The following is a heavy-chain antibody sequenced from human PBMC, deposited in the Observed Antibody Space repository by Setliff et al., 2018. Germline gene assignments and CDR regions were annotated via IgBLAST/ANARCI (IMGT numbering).Heavy chain of an antibody. V-gene: IGHV4-59*01. CDR2: IDYSGST. CDR1: GGSFSNYY. J-gene: IGHJ4*02. CDR3: ARGGTYRYFDY. Sequence: SETLSLTCVVYGGSFSNYYWSWIRQPPGKGLEWIGYIDYSGSTNYNPSLKSRVTISVDTSKNQFSLNLSSVTAADTAVYYCARGGTYRYFDYWGQGTLVTVSS.